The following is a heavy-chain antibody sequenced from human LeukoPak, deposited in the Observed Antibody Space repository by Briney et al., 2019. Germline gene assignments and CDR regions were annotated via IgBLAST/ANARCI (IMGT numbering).Heavy chain of an antibody. CDR2: INHSGST. V-gene: IGHV4-34*01. Sequence: PSETLSLTXAVYGGSFRGYYWSWIRQPPGKGLEWIGEINHSGSTNYNPSLKSRVTISVDTSKNQFSLKLSSVTAADTAVYYCARGPPMTYYFDYWGQGTLVTVSS. CDR3: ARGPPMTYYFDY. CDR1: GGSFRGYY. D-gene: IGHD3-22*01. J-gene: IGHJ4*02.